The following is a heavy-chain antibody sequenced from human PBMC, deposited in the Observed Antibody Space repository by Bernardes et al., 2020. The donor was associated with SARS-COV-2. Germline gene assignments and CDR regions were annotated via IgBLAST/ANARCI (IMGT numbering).Heavy chain of an antibody. CDR2: ISSSGSYT. V-gene: IGHV3-21*01. CDR3: AREKSQRDSYNQGFDF. Sequence: GGSLRLSCAASGFTFHDYSMNWVRQAPGKGLEWVASISSSGSYTNYADSVKGRFTISRDNAKTTMYLQMNSLRAEDTAVYYCAREKSQRDSYNQGFDFWGRGTMVTVSS. D-gene: IGHD1-1*01. J-gene: IGHJ4*02. CDR1: GFTFHDYS.